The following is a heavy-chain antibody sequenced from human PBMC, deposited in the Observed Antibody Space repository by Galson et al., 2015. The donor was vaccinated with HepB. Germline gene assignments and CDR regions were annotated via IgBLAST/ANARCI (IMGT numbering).Heavy chain of an antibody. Sequence: SLRLSCAASGFTFSRYAMTWVRQAPGKGLEWVSVVSSSGDSTYYADAVKGRFTISRDNSKNTVDLQMNSLRAEDTAKYYCGKNGYQYGLRDALDIWGQGTMVTVSS. V-gene: IGHV3-23*01. CDR1: GFTFSRYA. D-gene: IGHD5-18*01. CDR3: GKNGYQYGLRDALDI. J-gene: IGHJ3*02. CDR2: VSSSGDST.